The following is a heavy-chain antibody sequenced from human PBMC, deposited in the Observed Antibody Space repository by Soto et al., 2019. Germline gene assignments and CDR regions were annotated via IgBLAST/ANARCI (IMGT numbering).Heavy chain of an antibody. CDR2: IYPGDSDT. V-gene: IGHV5-51*01. D-gene: IGHD4-17*01. CDR1: GYSFTTYW. Sequence: EVQLVQSAAEVKKSGESLKISCKGSGYSFTTYWIGWVRQMPGKGLEWMGLIYPGDSDTRYNPSFQGQVSISADKSSSTAYLQWSSLKASDTAIFYCARQMKSTVTSFAFDIWGQGTMVTVSS. J-gene: IGHJ3*02. CDR3: ARQMKSTVTSFAFDI.